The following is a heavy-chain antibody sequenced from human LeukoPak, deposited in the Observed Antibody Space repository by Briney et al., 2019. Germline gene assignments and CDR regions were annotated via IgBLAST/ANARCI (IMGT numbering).Heavy chain of an antibody. CDR1: GGTFSSYA. D-gene: IGHD6-13*01. CDR2: IIPILGIA. Sequence: SVKVSCKASGGTFSSYAISWVRQAPGQGLEWMGRIIPILGIANYAQKFQGRVTITADKSTSTAYMELSSLRSEDTAVYYCAREEEVAAAGRSGTYGMDVWGQGTTVTVSS. J-gene: IGHJ6*02. CDR3: AREEEVAAAGRSGTYGMDV. V-gene: IGHV1-69*04.